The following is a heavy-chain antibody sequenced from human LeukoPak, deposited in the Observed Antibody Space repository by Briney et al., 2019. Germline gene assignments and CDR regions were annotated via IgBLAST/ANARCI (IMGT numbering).Heavy chain of an antibody. CDR2: FDPEDGEI. CDR1: GYTLTELS. D-gene: IGHD3-22*01. Sequence: ASVKVSCKVSGYTLTELSMHWVRQAPGKGLEWMGGFDPEDGEIIYAQKFQGRVTMTEDTSTDTAYMELSSLRSEDTAVYYCATAADSYYYDSSGYPRPFDYWGQGTLVTVSS. CDR3: ATAADSYYYDSSGYPRPFDY. J-gene: IGHJ4*02. V-gene: IGHV1-24*01.